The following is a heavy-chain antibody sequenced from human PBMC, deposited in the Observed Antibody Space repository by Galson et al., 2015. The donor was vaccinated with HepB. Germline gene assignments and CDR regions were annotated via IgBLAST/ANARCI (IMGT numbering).Heavy chain of an antibody. CDR3: ARDGSGRSRTYYYGMDV. Sequence: SVKVSCKASGYTFTSYGISWVRQAPGRGLEWMGWISAYNGNTNYAQKLQGRVTMTTDTSTSTAYMELRSLRSDDTAVYYCARDGSGRSRTYYYGMDVWGQGTTVTVSS. V-gene: IGHV1-18*01. D-gene: IGHD3-10*01. CDR1: GYTFTSYG. CDR2: ISAYNGNT. J-gene: IGHJ6*02.